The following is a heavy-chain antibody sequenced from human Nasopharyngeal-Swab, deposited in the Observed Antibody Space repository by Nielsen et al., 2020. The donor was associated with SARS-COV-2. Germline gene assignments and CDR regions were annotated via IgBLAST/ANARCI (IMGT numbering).Heavy chain of an antibody. CDR2: MDPSDSYA. D-gene: IGHD7-27*01. J-gene: IGHJ4*02. Sequence: GESLKISCEVSGFSFTSSWITWVRQMPGKGLEWMGRMDPSDSYAKYSPSFQGHVTFSFDKSISTAYLQWGSLKASDTAMYYCARQVWGEYYFDHWGQGILVTVSS. CDR3: ARQVWGEYYFDH. V-gene: IGHV5-10-1*01. CDR1: GFSFTSSW.